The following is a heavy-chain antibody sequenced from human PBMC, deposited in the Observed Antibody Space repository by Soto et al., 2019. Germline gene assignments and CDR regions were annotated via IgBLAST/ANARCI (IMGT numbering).Heavy chain of an antibody. Sequence: PSETLSLTCTVSGFSFNSGDYYWSCRRPPTGKGQGWGGRFYYSGGTHQKPSQSRFIISIDTAKNQISLRMKSVIAADTAVYYYASHFRSYSGGYDGFGPWGQGSLVTVSS. D-gene: IGHD3-22*01. J-gene: IGHJ5*02. CDR3: ASHFRSYSGGYDGFGP. V-gene: IGHV4-39*01. CDR2: FYYSGGT. CDR1: GFSFNSGDYY.